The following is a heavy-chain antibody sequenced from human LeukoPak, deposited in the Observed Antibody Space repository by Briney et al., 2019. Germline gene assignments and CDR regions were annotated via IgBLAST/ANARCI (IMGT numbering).Heavy chain of an antibody. J-gene: IGHJ4*02. CDR2: IYYSGST. Sequence: SETLSLTCTVSGGSISSGGYYWSWIRQHPGKGLEWIGYIYYSGSTYYNPSLKSRVTISVDTSKNQFSLKLSSVTAADTAVYYCARGTFDWLSAQDYWGQGTLVTVSS. CDR1: GGSISSGGYY. CDR3: ARGTFDWLSAQDY. V-gene: IGHV4-31*03. D-gene: IGHD3-9*01.